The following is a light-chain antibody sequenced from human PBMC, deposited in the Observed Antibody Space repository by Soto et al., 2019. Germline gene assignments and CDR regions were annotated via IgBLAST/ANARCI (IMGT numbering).Light chain of an antibody. Sequence: EIVMTQSPATLSVSPGERATLSFRASQSGNNNVPWYQQKPGQAPRLLIYGASARATGTPARFSGSGSGTEFPLTMSSLQSEDFAVYYFQQYNNWPLSFGGGTKVEIK. J-gene: IGKJ4*01. CDR1: QSGNNN. CDR3: QQYNNWPLS. V-gene: IGKV3-15*01. CDR2: GAS.